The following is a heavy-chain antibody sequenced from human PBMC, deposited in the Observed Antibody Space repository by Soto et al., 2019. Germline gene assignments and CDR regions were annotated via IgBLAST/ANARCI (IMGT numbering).Heavy chain of an antibody. D-gene: IGHD6-13*01. J-gene: IGHJ6*02. CDR3: ARVSEGYSSSWYYYYGMDV. CDR1: GYTFTSYG. Sequence: ASVKVSCKASGYTFTSYGISWVRQAPGQGLEWMGWISDYNGNTNYAQKLQGRVTMSTDTSTSTAYMELRSLRSDDTVVYYCARVSEGYSSSWYYYYGMDVWGQGTTVTVSS. V-gene: IGHV1-18*01. CDR2: ISDYNGNT.